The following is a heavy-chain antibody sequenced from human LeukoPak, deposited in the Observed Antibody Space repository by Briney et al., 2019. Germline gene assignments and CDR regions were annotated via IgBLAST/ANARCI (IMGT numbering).Heavy chain of an antibody. J-gene: IGHJ4*02. D-gene: IGHD5-18*01. CDR2: ISAYNGNT. Sequence: GASVKVSCKASGYTLTSYGISWVRQAPGQGLEWMGWISAYNGNTNYAQKLQGRVTMTTDTSTSTAYMELRSLRSDDTAVYYCARDQRGYSYGYPYFDYWGQGTLVTVSS. CDR1: GYTLTSYG. CDR3: ARDQRGYSYGYPYFDY. V-gene: IGHV1-18*01.